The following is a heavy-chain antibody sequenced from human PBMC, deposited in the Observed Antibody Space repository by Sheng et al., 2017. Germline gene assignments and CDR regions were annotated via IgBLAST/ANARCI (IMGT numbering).Heavy chain of an antibody. D-gene: IGHD3-10*01. CDR2: IYYSGST. J-gene: IGHJ6*03. Sequence: QLQLQESGPGLVKPSETLSLTCTVSGGSISSSSYYWGWIRQPPGKGLEWIGSIYYSGSTYYNPSLKSRVTISVDTSKNQFSLKLSSVTAADTAVYYCARDRRDHSAGWFRGGPPLGTTYMDVWGKGPRSP. V-gene: IGHV4-39*07. CDR3: ARDRRDHSAGWFRGGPPLGTTYMDV. CDR1: GGSISSSSYY.